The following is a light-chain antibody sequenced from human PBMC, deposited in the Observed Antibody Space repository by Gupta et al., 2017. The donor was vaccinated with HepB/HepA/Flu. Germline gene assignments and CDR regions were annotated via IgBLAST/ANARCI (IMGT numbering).Light chain of an antibody. J-gene: IGLJ2*01. CDR2: QGR. V-gene: IGLV3-1*01. CDR3: QAWDSSTVV. CDR1: KLGDKY. Sequence: SYELTQPPSVSVSPGQTARITCSGDKLGDKYASWYQQKPGQSPVLVIYQGRKRPAGIPERFAGSNAGNTATLTSGGTQAMDEADYYCQAWDSSTVVFGGGTNLTVL.